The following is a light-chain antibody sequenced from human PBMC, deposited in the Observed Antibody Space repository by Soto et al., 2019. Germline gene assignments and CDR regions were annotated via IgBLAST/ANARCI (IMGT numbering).Light chain of an antibody. Sequence: EIVLTQSPGTLSLSPGEGATLSCTASQSVSRSYLAWYLQKPGQAPRFLIYGASSRATGIPDRFSGSGSGTDFTLTISRLEPEDFAVYYCQQYGGTPPITFGQGTRLEIK. CDR3: QQYGGTPPIT. V-gene: IGKV3-20*01. J-gene: IGKJ5*01. CDR1: QSVSRSY. CDR2: GAS.